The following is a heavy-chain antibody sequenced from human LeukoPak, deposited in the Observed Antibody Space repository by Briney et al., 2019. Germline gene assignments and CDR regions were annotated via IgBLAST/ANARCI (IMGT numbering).Heavy chain of an antibody. D-gene: IGHD6-19*01. CDR2: SGSGGAT. CDR1: GFTFSSYV. V-gene: IGHV3-23*01. J-gene: IGHJ4*02. Sequence: GGSLRLSCAASGFTFSSYVMSWVRQAPGKGLEWVSASGSGGATYYADSVKGRFTISRDNSKNTLYLQMSSLRAEDTAVYYCAKDRYSNGWYYFDYWGQGTLVTVSS. CDR3: AKDRYSNGWYYFDY.